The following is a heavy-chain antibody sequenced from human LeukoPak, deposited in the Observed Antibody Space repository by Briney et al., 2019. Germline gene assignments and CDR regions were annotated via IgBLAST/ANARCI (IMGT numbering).Heavy chain of an antibody. V-gene: IGHV3-21*01. D-gene: IGHD6-19*01. CDR3: ARVRDSSGWYEVLDY. CDR1: GFTFSSYS. J-gene: IGHJ4*02. CDR2: ISSSSSYI. Sequence: GGSLRLSCAASGFTFSSYSMNWVRQAPGKGLEWVSSISSSSSYIYYADSVKGRFTISRDNAKNSLYLQMNSLRAEDTAVYYCARVRDSSGWYEVLDYWGQGTLVTVSS.